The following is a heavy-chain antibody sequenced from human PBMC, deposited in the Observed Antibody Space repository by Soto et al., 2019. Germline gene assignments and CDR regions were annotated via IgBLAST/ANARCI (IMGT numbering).Heavy chain of an antibody. D-gene: IGHD3-22*01. CDR3: AANRGYNYYYGMDV. J-gene: IGHJ6*02. CDR2: LSGSGGST. CDR1: GFTFSSYA. Sequence: EVQLLESGGGLVQPGGSLRLSCAASGFTFSSYAMSWVRQAPGKGLGWVSALSGSGGSTYYADSVKGRFTISRDNSKNTLYLQMNSLRAEDTAVYYCAANRGYNYYYGMDVWGQGTTVTVSS. V-gene: IGHV3-23*01.